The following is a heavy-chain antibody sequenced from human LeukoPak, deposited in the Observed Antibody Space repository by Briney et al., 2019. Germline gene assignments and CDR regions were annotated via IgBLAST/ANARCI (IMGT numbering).Heavy chain of an antibody. D-gene: IGHD2-15*01. J-gene: IGHJ5*02. V-gene: IGHV1-8*03. CDR3: ARAYCSGGSCYSNDVRFDP. Sequence: ASLKVSCKASGYTFTSYDINWVRQATGQGLEWMGWMNPNSGNTGYAQKFQGRVTVTRNTSISTAYMELSSLRSEDTAVYYCARAYCSGGSCYSNDVRFDPWGQGTLVTVSS. CDR2: MNPNSGNT. CDR1: GYTFTSYD.